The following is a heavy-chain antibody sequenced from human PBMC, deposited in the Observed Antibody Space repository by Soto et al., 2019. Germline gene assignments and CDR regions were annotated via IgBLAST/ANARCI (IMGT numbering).Heavy chain of an antibody. CDR2: IYWDDDK. Sequence: QITLKESGPTLVKPTQTLTLTCTFSGFSLTTSGVGVGWIRQPPGKALEWLALIYWDDDKRYSPSLKSRLTIPKDPSKHQVVLTMTNMDPVDTATYYCAHGQEGLDPWGQGTLVTVSS. CDR3: AHGQEGLDP. CDR1: GFSLTTSGVG. V-gene: IGHV2-5*02. J-gene: IGHJ5*02.